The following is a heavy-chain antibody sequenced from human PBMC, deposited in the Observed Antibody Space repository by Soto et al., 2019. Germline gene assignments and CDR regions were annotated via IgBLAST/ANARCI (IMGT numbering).Heavy chain of an antibody. CDR3: ARYHWGSYRYPHYYYYGMDV. J-gene: IGHJ6*02. Sequence: QVQLVQSGAEVKKPGSSVKVSCKASGGTFSSYAISWVRQAPGQGLEWMGGIIPSFGTANYAQTFQGRVTITADESTSTAYMELSSLRSEDTAVYYCARYHWGSYRYPHYYYYGMDVWGQGTTVTVSS. CDR2: IIPSFGTA. D-gene: IGHD3-16*02. V-gene: IGHV1-69*12. CDR1: GGTFSSYA.